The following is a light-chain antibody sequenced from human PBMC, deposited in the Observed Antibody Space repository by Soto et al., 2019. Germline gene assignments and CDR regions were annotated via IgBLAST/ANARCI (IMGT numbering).Light chain of an antibody. Sequence: DIQMTQSPSSLSASVGDRVTITCRASQSISSYLNWYQQKPGKAPKLLIYAASSLQSGVPSRFSGSGSGTDFTLTISSLHPEDFAPYYCQQSYSTPRTFGQGNKVEIK. V-gene: IGKV1-39*01. CDR1: QSISSY. CDR3: QQSYSTPRT. CDR2: AAS. J-gene: IGKJ1*01.